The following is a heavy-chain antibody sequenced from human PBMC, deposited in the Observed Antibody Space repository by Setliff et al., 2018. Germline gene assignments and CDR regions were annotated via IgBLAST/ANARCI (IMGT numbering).Heavy chain of an antibody. CDR1: GYTFTSYD. J-gene: IGHJ6*02. V-gene: IGHV1-8*01. CDR3: ARDGSNYYDSSGYYVLGFMDV. Sequence: ASVKVSCKVSGYTFTSYDINWVRQATGQGLEWMGWMNPNSGNTGYAQKFQGRVTMTRNTSISTAYMELSSLRSEDTAVYYCARDGSNYYDSSGYYVLGFMDVWGQGTTVTVSS. CDR2: MNPNSGNT. D-gene: IGHD3-22*01.